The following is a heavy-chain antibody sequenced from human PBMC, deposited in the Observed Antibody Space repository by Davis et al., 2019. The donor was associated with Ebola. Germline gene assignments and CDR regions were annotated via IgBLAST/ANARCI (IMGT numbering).Heavy chain of an antibody. D-gene: IGHD2-15*01. V-gene: IGHV3-74*01. CDR3: ARDCSGGSCYSGLGY. Sequence: HTGESLKISCAASGFTFSSYWMHWVRQAPGKGLVWVSRINNDGTDTSYADSVKGRFTISRDNAKNTLYLQMNSLRAEDTAVYYCARDCSGGSCYSGLGYWGQGTLVTVSA. J-gene: IGHJ4*02. CDR2: INNDGTDT. CDR1: GFTFSSYW.